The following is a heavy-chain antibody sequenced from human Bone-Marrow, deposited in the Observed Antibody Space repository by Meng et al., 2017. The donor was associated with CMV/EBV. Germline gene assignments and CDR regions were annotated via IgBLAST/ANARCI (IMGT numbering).Heavy chain of an antibody. CDR1: GFTVSSNY. J-gene: IGHJ6*02. CDR2: IYSGGTT. CDR3: ARGFPAQDIVVVPAARGYYYGMDV. Sequence: GESLKISCAASGFTVSSNYMSWVRQAPGKGLEWVSVIYSGGTTYYADSVKGRFTISRDTSKNTLYLQMNSLRAEDTAVYYCARGFPAQDIVVVPAARGYYYGMDVWGQGTTVTVSS. D-gene: IGHD2-2*01. V-gene: IGHV3-53*01.